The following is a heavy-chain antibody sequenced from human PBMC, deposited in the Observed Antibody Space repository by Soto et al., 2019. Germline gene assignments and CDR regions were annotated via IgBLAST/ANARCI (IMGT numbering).Heavy chain of an antibody. D-gene: IGHD5-12*01. CDR1: GFTFSSYA. J-gene: IGHJ2*01. CDR3: ARESMDIVDTIRWYFDL. Sequence: SLRLSCAASGFTFSSYAMHWVRQAPGKGLEYVSAISSNGGSTYYANSVKGRFTISRDNSKNTLYLQMGSLRAEDMAVYYCARESMDIVDTIRWYFDLWGRGTLVTVSS. CDR2: ISSNGGST. V-gene: IGHV3-64*01.